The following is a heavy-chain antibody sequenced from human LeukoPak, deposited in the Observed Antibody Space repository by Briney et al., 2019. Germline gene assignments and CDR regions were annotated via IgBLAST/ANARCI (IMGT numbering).Heavy chain of an antibody. CDR2: IIPIFGTA. CDR1: GGTFSSYA. Sequence: AASVTVSCKASGGTFSSYAISWVRQAPGQGLEWMGGIIPIFGTANYAQKFQGGVTITADESTSTAYMELSSLRSGDTAVYYCVPQRITGTQSLGFDPWGQGTLVTVSS. CDR3: VPQRITGTQSLGFDP. J-gene: IGHJ5*02. V-gene: IGHV1-69*13. D-gene: IGHD1-20*01.